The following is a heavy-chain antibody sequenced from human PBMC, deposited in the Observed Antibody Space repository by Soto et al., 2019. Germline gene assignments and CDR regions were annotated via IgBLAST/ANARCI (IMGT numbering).Heavy chain of an antibody. J-gene: IGHJ4*02. CDR2: IIPIFGTA. CDR3: ARDIGGGGGGGNY. CDR1: GGTFSSYA. Sequence: QVQLVQSGAEVKKPGSSVKVSCKASGGTFSSYAISWVRQAPGQGLEWMGGIIPIFGTANYAQKFQGRVTITADESTSTAYRGLSSRGSEDTAVYYWARDIGGGGGGGNYWGQGTLVTVSS. V-gene: IGHV1-69*01. D-gene: IGHD3-10*01.